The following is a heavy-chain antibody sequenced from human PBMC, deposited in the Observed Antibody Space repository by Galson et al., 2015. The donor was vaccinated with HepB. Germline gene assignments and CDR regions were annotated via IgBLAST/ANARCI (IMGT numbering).Heavy chain of an antibody. CDR3: ATWEISMVRGRGNWFDP. CDR1: GYTLTELS. D-gene: IGHD3-10*01. V-gene: IGHV1-24*01. Sequence: SVKVSCKVSGYTLTELSMHWVRQAPGKGLEWMGGFDPEDGETIYAQKFQGRVTMTEDTSTDTAYMELSSLRSEDTAVYYCATWEISMVRGRGNWFDPWGQGTLVTVSS. J-gene: IGHJ5*02. CDR2: FDPEDGET.